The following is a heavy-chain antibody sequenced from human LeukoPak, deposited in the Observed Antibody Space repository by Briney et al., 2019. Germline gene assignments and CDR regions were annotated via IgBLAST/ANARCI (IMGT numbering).Heavy chain of an antibody. J-gene: IGHJ4*02. CDR1: GYAFTGFY. D-gene: IGHD1-14*01. CDR2: TNPDSGGK. Sequence: SVTVSCKASGYAFTGFYMHWVRQAPGQGLEWVGWTNPDSGGKKYAQQFQGRVTMSSEATISTAYMELTRLRSDDTAVYDCARVGRFQRNMPSTRSELGYWGQGTLVNVP. V-gene: IGHV1-2*02. CDR3: ARVGRFQRNMPSTRSELGY.